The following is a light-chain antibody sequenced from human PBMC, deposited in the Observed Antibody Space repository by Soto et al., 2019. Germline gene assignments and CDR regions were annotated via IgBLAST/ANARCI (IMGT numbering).Light chain of an antibody. V-gene: IGLV1-51*01. CDR1: NSNIGNNY. CDR3: ETWDCGVSVVG. J-gene: IGLJ2*01. CDR2: DNN. Sequence: QSVLTQPPSVSAAPGQKVTISCSGSNSNIGNNYVSWYQQIAGTAPKLLIYDNNKRPSGIPDRFSGAKSGTSATLGFTGLQAEDGADIYYETWDCGVSVVGFGGGTKLTVL.